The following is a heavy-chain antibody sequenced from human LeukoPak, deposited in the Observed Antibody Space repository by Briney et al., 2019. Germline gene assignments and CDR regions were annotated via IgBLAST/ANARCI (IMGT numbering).Heavy chain of an antibody. CDR1: GFTFSTYA. J-gene: IGHJ4*02. CDR3: ARDGARISGYIDY. CDR2: ISGSGGRT. Sequence: GGSLRLSCAASGFTFSTYAMAWVRQAPGKGLEWVSAISGSGGRTYYADSVKGRVTISRDNSKNTLYLQMNSLRAEDTAVYYCARDGARISGYIDYWGQGTLVTVSS. V-gene: IGHV3-23*01. D-gene: IGHD3-22*01.